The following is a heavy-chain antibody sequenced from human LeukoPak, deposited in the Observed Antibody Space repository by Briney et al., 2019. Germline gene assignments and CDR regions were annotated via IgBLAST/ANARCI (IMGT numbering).Heavy chain of an antibody. Sequence: PSETLSLTCTVSGYSVSSGYYWGWIRQPPGKGLEWIGSIYHSGSTYYNPSLKSRVTISVDTSKNQFSLKLSSVTAADTAVYYCARVGRVVAAHLSDYWGQGTLVTVSS. V-gene: IGHV4-38-2*02. J-gene: IGHJ4*02. CDR1: GYSVSSGYY. D-gene: IGHD2-15*01. CDR2: IYHSGST. CDR3: ARVGRVVAAHLSDY.